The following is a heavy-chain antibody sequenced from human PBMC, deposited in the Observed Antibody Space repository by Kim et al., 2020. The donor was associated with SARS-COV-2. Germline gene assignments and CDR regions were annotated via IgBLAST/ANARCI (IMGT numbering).Heavy chain of an antibody. CDR2: INPNSGGT. CDR1: GYTFTGYY. CDR3: ARDDVKAVAGMGGVDY. D-gene: IGHD6-19*01. V-gene: IGHV1-2*02. J-gene: IGHJ4*02. Sequence: ASVKVSCKASGYTFTGYYMHWVRQAPGQGLEWMGWINPNSGGTNYAQKFQGRVTMTRDTSISTAYMELSRLRSDDTAVYYCARDDVKAVAGMGGVDYWGQGTLVTVSS.